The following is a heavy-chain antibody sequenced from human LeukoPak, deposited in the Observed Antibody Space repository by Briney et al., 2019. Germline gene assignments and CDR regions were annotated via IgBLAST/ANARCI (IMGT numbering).Heavy chain of an antibody. V-gene: IGHV3-23*01. D-gene: IGHD2-2*01. Sequence: GGSLRLSCAASGFTFSRYWMSWVRQAPGKGLEWVSGISTSGSSTNYVDSVKGRFTISRDNSKNTLYLQLNSLRAEDTAVYYCARKVRDCSSTSCYLFDYWGQGTLVTVSS. CDR2: ISTSGSST. J-gene: IGHJ4*02. CDR3: ARKVRDCSSTSCYLFDY. CDR1: GFTFSRYW.